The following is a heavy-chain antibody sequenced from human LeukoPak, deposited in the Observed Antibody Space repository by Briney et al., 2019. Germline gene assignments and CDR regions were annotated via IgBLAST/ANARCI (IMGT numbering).Heavy chain of an antibody. CDR3: ARDGGKGWLWFDY. D-gene: IGHD3-9*01. CDR2: IYFSGST. CDR1: GGSISSYY. J-gene: IGHJ4*02. Sequence: PSQSLSLTCTVSGGSISSYYWSWIRQPPGKGLEYIGYIYFSGSTNYNPSLKSRVTISVDTSKNQFSLKLSAVTAADTAVYYCARDGGKGWLWFDYWGQGTLVTVSS. V-gene: IGHV4-59*01.